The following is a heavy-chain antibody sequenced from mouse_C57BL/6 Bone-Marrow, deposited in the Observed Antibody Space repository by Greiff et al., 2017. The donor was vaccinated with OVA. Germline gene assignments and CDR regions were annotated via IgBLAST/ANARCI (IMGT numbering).Heavy chain of an antibody. D-gene: IGHD2-2*01. CDR3: ARGYYYAMDY. CDR2: IYPRDGST. Sequence: QVQLQQSDAELVKPGASVKISCKVSGYTFTDHTIHWMKQRPEQGLEWIGYIYPRDGSTKYNEKFKGKATLSADKSYSTAYKHHNSLTAEDSAVYYCARGYYYAMDYWGRGTSVTDSS. J-gene: IGHJ4*01. CDR1: GYTFTDHT. V-gene: IGHV1-78*01.